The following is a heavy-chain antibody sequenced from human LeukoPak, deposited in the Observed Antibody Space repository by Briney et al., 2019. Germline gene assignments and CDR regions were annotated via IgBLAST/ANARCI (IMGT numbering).Heavy chain of an antibody. J-gene: IGHJ3*02. V-gene: IGHV3-33*01. CDR1: GFTFSRYA. CDR3: ARESGVRLVHAFDI. D-gene: IGHD6-19*01. Sequence: GRSMRLSSAASGFTFSRYAMHWGRQAPGRGKGGVAIVWYDGSNENYVDSVKGRFTISRDNAKNSLYLQMNSLRADDTALYYCARESGVRLVHAFDIWGQGTMVTVSS. CDR2: VWYDGSNE.